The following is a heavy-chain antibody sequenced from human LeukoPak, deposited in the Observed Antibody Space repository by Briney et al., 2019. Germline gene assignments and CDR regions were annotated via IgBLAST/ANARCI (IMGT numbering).Heavy chain of an antibody. CDR3: ARGRGDVLGSTFNAFDI. CDR2: MYHSGST. D-gene: IGHD2-2*01. Sequence: SETLSLTCTVSGGPVSSANWWSWVRQPPGKGLEWIGEMYHSGSTNYNPSLKSRVTISVDKSDNQFSLRLSSVTAADTAVYYCARGRGDVLGSTFNAFDIWGQGTMVTVSS. V-gene: IGHV4-4*02. CDR1: GGPVSSANW. J-gene: IGHJ3*02.